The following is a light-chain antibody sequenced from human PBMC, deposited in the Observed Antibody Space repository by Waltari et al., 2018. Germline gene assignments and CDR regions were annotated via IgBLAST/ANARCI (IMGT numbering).Light chain of an antibody. J-gene: IGLJ2*01. CDR3: SSYTSSSTSVV. V-gene: IGLV2-14*01. Sequence: QSALTQPASVSGSPGQSITISCTGTSSDVGGYNYASWYQQHPGKAPKLMIYEVSNRPSGGSNRFSGSKSGNTASLTISGLQAEDEADYYCSSYTSSSTSVVFGGGTKLTVL. CDR2: EVS. CDR1: SSDVGGYNY.